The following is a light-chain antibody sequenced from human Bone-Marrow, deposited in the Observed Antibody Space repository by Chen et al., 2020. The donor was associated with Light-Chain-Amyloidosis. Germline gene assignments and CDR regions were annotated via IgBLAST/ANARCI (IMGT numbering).Light chain of an antibody. V-gene: IGKV3-11*01. CDR3: QQSSSWRPALT. CDR1: QSVGSY. Sequence: EFVLTQSPATLSLSPGERATLSCRASQSVGSYLAWYQQKPGQAPRHLIYDASNRAIGIPARFSGSGSGTDVTLTISSLEPEDVAVDCWQQSSSWRPALTFGGGTKVEIK. CDR2: DAS. J-gene: IGKJ4*01.